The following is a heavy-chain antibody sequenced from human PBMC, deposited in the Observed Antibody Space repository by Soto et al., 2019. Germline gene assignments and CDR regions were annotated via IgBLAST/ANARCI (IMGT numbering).Heavy chain of an antibody. CDR1: GCTFRSFG. CDR3: AKALRYFDWLPTGYYGMDV. CDR2: ISGSGGST. D-gene: IGHD3-9*01. Sequence: GGSLRLSCAASGCTFRSFGMSWVRQATGKGLEWVSAISGSGGSTYYADSVKGRFTISRDNSKNTLYLQMNSLRAEDTAVYYCAKALRYFDWLPTGYYGMDVWGQGTTVTVSS. V-gene: IGHV3-23*01. J-gene: IGHJ6*02.